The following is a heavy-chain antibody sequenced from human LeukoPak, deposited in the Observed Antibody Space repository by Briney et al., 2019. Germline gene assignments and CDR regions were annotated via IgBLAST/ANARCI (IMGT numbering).Heavy chain of an antibody. J-gene: IGHJ4*01. Sequence: GGSLRLSCAASGFTFNVFHMNWVRQAPGKGLEWISSITSSGTYITYADSIQGRFTISRDNAKNSLYLQMNSPRDDDTALYYCARASGGWDLDYWGHGTLVTVSS. V-gene: IGHV3-21*01. D-gene: IGHD1-26*01. CDR3: ARASGGWDLDY. CDR1: GFTFNVFH. CDR2: ITSSGTYI.